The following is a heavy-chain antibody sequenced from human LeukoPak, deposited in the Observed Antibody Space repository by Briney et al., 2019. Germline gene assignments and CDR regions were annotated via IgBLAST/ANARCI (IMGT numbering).Heavy chain of an antibody. V-gene: IGHV1-2*06. CDR3: ARDGDYDSSGFFLDY. CDR2: INPNSGGT. D-gene: IGHD3-22*01. CDR1: GYTFTAYY. Sequence: ASVKVSCKASGYTFTAYYMHWVRQAPGQGLEWMGRINPNSGGTNYAQKFQGRVTMTRDTSISTAYMELSRLRSHDTAVYYCARDGDYDSSGFFLDYWGQGTLVTVSS. J-gene: IGHJ4*02.